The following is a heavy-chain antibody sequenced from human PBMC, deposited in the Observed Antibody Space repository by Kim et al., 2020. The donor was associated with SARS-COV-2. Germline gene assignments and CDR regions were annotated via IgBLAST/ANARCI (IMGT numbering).Heavy chain of an antibody. J-gene: IGHJ4*02. CDR2: IHYRGNT. V-gene: IGHV4-59*13. CDR1: GISLNNFY. CDR3: ARTSSVLTWPLFDY. Sequence: SETLSLTCTVSGISLNNFYWSWIRQPPGKGLEWIGHIHYRGNTYYSHSLKSRVIISTDTSKNQVSLKLTSVTAADTAVYFCARTSSVLTWPLFDYWGQG.